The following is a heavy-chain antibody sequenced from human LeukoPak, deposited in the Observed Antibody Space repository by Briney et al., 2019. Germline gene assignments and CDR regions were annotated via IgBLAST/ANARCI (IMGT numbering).Heavy chain of an antibody. CDR1: GYTFTSDG. CDR2: IGTYKGNT. Sequence: ASVKVSCKTSGYTFTSDGISWVRQAPGQGLEWMGWIGTYKGNTNYARMFQGRVTMTTDTSTSTAYMELKNLRSDDTAVYYCARTPGMVVVKTFYCMDVWGQGTTVTVSS. D-gene: IGHD3-22*01. CDR3: ARTPGMVVVKTFYCMDV. V-gene: IGHV1-18*01. J-gene: IGHJ6*02.